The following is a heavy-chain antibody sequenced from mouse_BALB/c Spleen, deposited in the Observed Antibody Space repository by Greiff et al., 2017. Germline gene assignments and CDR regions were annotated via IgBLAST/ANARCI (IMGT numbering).Heavy chain of an antibody. J-gene: IGHJ4*01. Sequence: EVQRVESGPELEKPGASVKISCKASGYSFTGYNMNWVKQSNGKSLEWIGNIDPYYGGTSYNQKFKGKATLTVDKSSSTAYMQLKSLTSEDSAVYYCARLGGKGYYYAMDYWGQGTSVTVSS. CDR3: ARLGGKGYYYAMDY. D-gene: IGHD1-3*01. CDR1: GYSFTGYN. CDR2: IDPYYGGT. V-gene: IGHV1-39*01.